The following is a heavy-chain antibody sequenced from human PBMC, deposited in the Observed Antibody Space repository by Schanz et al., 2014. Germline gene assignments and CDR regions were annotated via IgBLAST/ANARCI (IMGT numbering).Heavy chain of an antibody. CDR3: ARDRDQWDGNFCDF. V-gene: IGHV1-18*04. CDR1: GYMYTSHF. CDR2: ISTSIGNT. D-gene: IGHD1-26*01. J-gene: IGHJ4*02. Sequence: QVQLVQSGAEVEKPGASVTVSCKASGYMYTSHFLHWVRQAPGQGFEWIGWISTSIGNTNYAQKFQGRVTMTTDTSTSAAYMELRSLRFDDTAVYYCARDRDQWDGNFCDFWGQGTLVTVSS.